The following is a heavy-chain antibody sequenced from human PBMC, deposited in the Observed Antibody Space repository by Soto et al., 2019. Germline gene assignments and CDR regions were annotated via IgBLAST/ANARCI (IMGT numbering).Heavy chain of an antibody. CDR1: GFTFSSYA. Sequence: GGSLRLSCAASGFTFSSYAMSWVRQAPGKGLEWVSAISGSGGSTYYADSVKGRFTISRDNSKNTLYLQMNSLRAEDTAVYYCAWFVERVSHPGTSFHLWCQGILVTVFS. D-gene: IGHD3-10*01. CDR2: ISGSGGST. CDR3: AWFVERVSHPGTSFHL. V-gene: IGHV3-23*01. J-gene: IGHJ1*01.